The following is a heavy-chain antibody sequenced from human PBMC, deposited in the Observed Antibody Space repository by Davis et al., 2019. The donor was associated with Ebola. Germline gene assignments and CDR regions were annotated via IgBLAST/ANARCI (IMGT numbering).Heavy chain of an antibody. CDR3: AREHRGNSGFDY. Sequence: GESLKISCAASGFTFSSYGMHWVRQAPGKVLEWVAVISYDGSNKYYADSVKGRFTISRDNSKNTLYLQMNSLTAEDTAVYYCAREHRGNSGFDYWGQGTLVTVSS. D-gene: IGHD4-23*01. CDR2: ISYDGSNK. J-gene: IGHJ4*02. V-gene: IGHV3-30*03. CDR1: GFTFSSYG.